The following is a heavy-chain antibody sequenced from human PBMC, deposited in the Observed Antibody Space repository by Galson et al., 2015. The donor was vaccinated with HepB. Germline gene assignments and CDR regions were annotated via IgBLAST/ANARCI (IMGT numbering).Heavy chain of an antibody. CDR1: GFTFSSYG. CDR2: IRYDGSNK. CDR3: AKDQRRIAAAGTLDY. Sequence: SLRLSCAASGFTFSSYGMHWVRQAPGKGLEWVAFIRYDGSNKYYADSVKGRFTISRDNSKNTLYLQMNSLRAEDTAVYYCAKDQRRIAAAGTLDYWGQGTLVTVSS. J-gene: IGHJ4*02. V-gene: IGHV3-30*02. D-gene: IGHD6-13*01.